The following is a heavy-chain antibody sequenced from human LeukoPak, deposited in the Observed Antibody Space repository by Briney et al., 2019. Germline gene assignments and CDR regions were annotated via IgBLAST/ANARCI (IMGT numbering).Heavy chain of an antibody. CDR1: GGSFSGYY. Sequence: SETLSLTCAVYGGSFSGYYWSWIRQPPGKGLEWIWEINHSGSTNYNPSLKSRVTISVDTSKNQFSLKLSSVTAADTAVYYCARVQRWLQSIDYWGQGTLVTVSS. J-gene: IGHJ4*02. CDR2: INHSGST. V-gene: IGHV4-34*01. D-gene: IGHD5-24*01. CDR3: ARVQRWLQSIDY.